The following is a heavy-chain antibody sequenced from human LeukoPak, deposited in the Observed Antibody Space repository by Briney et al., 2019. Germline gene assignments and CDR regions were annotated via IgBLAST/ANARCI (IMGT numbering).Heavy chain of an antibody. CDR2: IYSTGST. CDR3: ARVIVTGAMMNRWFDP. CDR1: GDSGRSGGPY. V-gene: IGHV4-31*11. D-gene: IGHD2-2*01. Sequence: SETLSLTCAVSGDSGRSGGPYWSWIRQSPGKGLEWIGYIYSTGSTYYNPSLKSRVYISVDTSQNQFSLKLSSVTAADTALYYCARVIVTGAMMNRWFDPWGQGSLVTVSS. J-gene: IGHJ5*02.